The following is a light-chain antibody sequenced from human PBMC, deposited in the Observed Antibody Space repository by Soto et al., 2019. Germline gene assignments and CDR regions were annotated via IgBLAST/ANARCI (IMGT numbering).Light chain of an antibody. J-gene: IGKJ5*01. V-gene: IGKV3D-15*01. CDR2: YIS. CDR3: QQHNQWPIT. CDR1: QSAGNF. Sequence: EIVMTQSPATLSVSPGETASLSCRASQSAGNFLAWYQQKPGQAPRLLIYYISTRATGIPARVSGSGSGTEFTLTINSLQSEDSAVYYCQQHNQWPITFGQGTRLEIK.